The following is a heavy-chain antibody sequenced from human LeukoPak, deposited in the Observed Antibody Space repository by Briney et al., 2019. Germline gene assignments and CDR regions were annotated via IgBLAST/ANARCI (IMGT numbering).Heavy chain of an antibody. Sequence: GGSLRLSCAACGFSFDYYAMSWVPHARGKGLVGVSIITYNSGRTYYADSAKGRFTISRDKSKSTLFLQMNSLRAEDTAVYYCANTRHSSGWSAGGDLWGHGTLVTVSS. CDR3: ANTRHSSGWSAGGDL. CDR2: ITYNSGRT. V-gene: IGHV3-23*01. J-gene: IGHJ5*02. D-gene: IGHD6-19*01. CDR1: GFSFDYYA.